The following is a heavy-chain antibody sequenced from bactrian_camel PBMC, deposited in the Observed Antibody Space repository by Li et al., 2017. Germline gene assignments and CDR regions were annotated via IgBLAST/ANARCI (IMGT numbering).Heavy chain of an antibody. D-gene: IGHD2*01. CDR3: ALDSSTYCSGGYCYTRGEYND. Sequence: HVQLVESGGGSVQPGGFLRLSCAPSGVTYLSWVRQAPGKGLEWVSSVYGDGSATFYADSVKGRFTISRDNAKNMVCLQMDSLKSEDTALYYCALDSSTYCSGGYCYTRGEYNDWGQGTQVTVS. CDR2: VYGDGSAT. J-gene: IGHJ4*01. CDR1: GVTY. V-gene: IGHV3-2*01.